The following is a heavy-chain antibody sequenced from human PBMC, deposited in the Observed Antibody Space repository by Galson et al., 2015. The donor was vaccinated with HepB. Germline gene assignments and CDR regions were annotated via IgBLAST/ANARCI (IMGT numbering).Heavy chain of an antibody. CDR1: GFIFSNFD. J-gene: IGHJ4*02. V-gene: IGHV3-23*01. CDR3: AKDLQRSSGWFSVEY. Sequence: SLRLSCAASGFIFSNFDMIWVRQAPGKGLEWVSAVSNGGDRTYYADSVKGRFTISRDNAKNTGYLQMHSLRAEDTAVNYCAKDLQRSSGWFSVEYWGQGALVTVSS. CDR2: VSNGGDRT. D-gene: IGHD6-19*01.